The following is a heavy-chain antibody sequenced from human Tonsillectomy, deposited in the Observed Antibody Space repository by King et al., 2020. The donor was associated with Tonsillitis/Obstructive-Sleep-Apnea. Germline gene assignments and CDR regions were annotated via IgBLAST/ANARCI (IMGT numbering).Heavy chain of an antibody. J-gene: IGHJ4*02. Sequence: VQLQQWGAGLLKPSATLSLTCAVYGGSFSGYYWSWIRQPPGKGLEWIGEINHSGSTNYNPSLKSRVTISVDTSKNQFSLKLSSVTAADTAVYYCARGKAVAGIDYWGQGTLVTVSS. CDR2: INHSGST. V-gene: IGHV4-34*01. CDR3: ARGKAVAGIDY. D-gene: IGHD6-19*01. CDR1: GGSFSGYY.